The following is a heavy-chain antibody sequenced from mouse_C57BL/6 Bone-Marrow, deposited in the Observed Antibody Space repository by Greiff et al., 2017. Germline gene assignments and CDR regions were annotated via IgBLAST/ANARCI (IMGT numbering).Heavy chain of an antibody. CDR2: INPNNGGT. CDR3: ARVHDGYYDYAMDY. Sequence: EVQLQQSGPELVKPGASVKIPCKASRYTFTDYNMDWVKQSHGKSLEWIGDINPNNGGTIYNQKFKGKATLTVDKSSSTAYMELRSLTSEDTAVYYCARVHDGYYDYAMDYWGQGTSVTVSS. CDR1: RYTFTDYN. V-gene: IGHV1-18*01. D-gene: IGHD2-3*01. J-gene: IGHJ4*01.